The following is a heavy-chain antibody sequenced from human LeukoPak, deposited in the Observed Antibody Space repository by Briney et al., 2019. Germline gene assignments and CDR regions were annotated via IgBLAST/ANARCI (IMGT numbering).Heavy chain of an antibody. D-gene: IGHD6-13*01. J-gene: IGHJ4*02. V-gene: IGHV3-7*01. CDR2: IKQDGSDK. CDR1: GFTFSNYW. Sequence: GGSLRLSCAASGFTFSNYWMSWVRQAPGKGLEWVASIKQDGSDKFYVASVEGRFTISKDNAKNLLFLQMNSLRAEDTAVYFCARGGAAAARKRGVDYWGQGNLVTVSS. CDR3: ARGGAAAARKRGVDY.